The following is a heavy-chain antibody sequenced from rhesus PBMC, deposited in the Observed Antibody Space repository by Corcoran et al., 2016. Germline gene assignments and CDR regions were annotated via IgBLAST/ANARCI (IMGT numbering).Heavy chain of an antibody. V-gene: IGHV2-95*01. CDR3: ARIWGY. CDR1: EFSIPTTGTG. J-gene: IGHJ4*01. D-gene: IGHD3-34*01. Sequence: QVTLKESGPALVKPTQPLTLTCTFSEFSIPTTGTGLGWIRQPPGNGLEWLASIHWNENMFYSTSLKTRLTISKDTSKNQVVLTLTNMDPVDTATYYCARIWGYWGQGVLVTVSS. CDR2: IHWNENM.